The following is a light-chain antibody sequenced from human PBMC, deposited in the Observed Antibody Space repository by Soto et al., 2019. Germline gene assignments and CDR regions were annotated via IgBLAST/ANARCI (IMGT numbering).Light chain of an antibody. V-gene: IGKV1-39*01. CDR1: QGISNY. Sequence: DIQMTQSPSSLSASVGDRVTITCRASQGISNYLAWYQQIPGKAPNLLIYATSILQTGVPSRFSGSGTGTDFTLTINGLQPEDFATYYCQQGYTTRWTFGQGTKVEIK. J-gene: IGKJ1*01. CDR3: QQGYTTRWT. CDR2: ATS.